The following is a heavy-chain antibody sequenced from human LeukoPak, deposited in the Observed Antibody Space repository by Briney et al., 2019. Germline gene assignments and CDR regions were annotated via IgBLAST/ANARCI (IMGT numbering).Heavy chain of an antibody. V-gene: IGHV3-15*01. CDR1: GFTFTNAW. Sequence: GGSLRLSCAASGFTFTNAWMSWVRQAPGKGLKWVGRIRNKAAGGTTDYAAPVKGRFTISRDDSKNTLFLQMNSLETEDTAVYYCTTSLGGAWGQGTLVTVSS. D-gene: IGHD3-16*01. CDR2: IRNKAAGGTT. J-gene: IGHJ5*02. CDR3: TTSLGGA.